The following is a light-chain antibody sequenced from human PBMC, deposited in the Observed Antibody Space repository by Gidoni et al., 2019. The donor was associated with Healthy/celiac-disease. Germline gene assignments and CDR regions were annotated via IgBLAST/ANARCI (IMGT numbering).Light chain of an antibody. V-gene: IGKV1-39*01. CDR1: QSISTY. CDR3: QQSYSTLRT. Sequence: DIQMTQSPSSLSASVGDRVTITCRASQSISTYLNWYQQKPEKAPRLLIYAASTLQSGVPSRFSGSGSGTDCTLTISSLQREDFATYYCQQSYSTLRTFGQGTKVEVK. CDR2: AAS. J-gene: IGKJ1*01.